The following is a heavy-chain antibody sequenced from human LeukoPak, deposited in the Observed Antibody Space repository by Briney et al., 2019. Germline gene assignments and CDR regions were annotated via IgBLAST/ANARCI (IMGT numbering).Heavy chain of an antibody. D-gene: IGHD4-11*01. CDR2: INSDGSST. CDR1: GFTFSSYW. V-gene: IGHV3-74*01. Sequence: GRSLRLSCAASGFTFSSYWMHWVRQAPGKGLVWVSRINSDGSSTSYADSVKGRFTISRDNAKNTLYLQMNSLRAEDTAVYYCARVGRVTNFYYYYGMDVWGQGTTVTVSS. CDR3: ARVGRVTNFYYYYGMDV. J-gene: IGHJ6*02.